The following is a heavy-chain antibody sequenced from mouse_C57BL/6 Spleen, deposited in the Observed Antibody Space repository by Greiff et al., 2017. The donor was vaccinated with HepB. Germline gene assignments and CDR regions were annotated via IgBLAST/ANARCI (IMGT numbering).Heavy chain of an antibody. Sequence: VQLQQSGAELVKPGASVKLSCKASGYTFTSYWMQWVKQRPGQGLEWIGEIDPSDSYTNYNQKFKGKATLTVDTSSSTAYMQLSSLTSEDSAVYYCARKEGGYWGQSTTLTVSS. CDR2: IDPSDSYT. CDR1: GYTFTSYW. CDR3: ARKEGGY. J-gene: IGHJ2*01. V-gene: IGHV1-50*01.